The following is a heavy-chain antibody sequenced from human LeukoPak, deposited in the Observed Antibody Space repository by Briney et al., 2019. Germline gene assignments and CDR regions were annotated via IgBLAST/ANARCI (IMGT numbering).Heavy chain of an antibody. V-gene: IGHV4-59*08. CDR1: GGSISTYY. D-gene: IGHD6-19*01. CDR3: ARRTVTNGWFRIDY. Sequence: SQTLSLACTVAGGSISTYYWSWIRQPPGEGMEWIGYIYYNGANDYNRSLKRRVPISVDTPKNEFSLKLSSVTAADTARYYCARRTVTNGWFRIDYWAQGSLAMVSS. J-gene: IGHJ4*02. CDR2: IYYNGAN.